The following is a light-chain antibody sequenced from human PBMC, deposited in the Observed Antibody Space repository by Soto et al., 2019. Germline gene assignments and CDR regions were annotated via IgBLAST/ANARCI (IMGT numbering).Light chain of an antibody. Sequence: EILLTQSPATLSLSPWEIATRSCRASQSVSSSYLAWYQQKPGQAPRLLIYGASSRATGIPDRLSGSGSGTEFTLTISRMAPEDFAVYYCQQYGTSRTFGHGTKVDIK. CDR3: QQYGTSRT. V-gene: IGKV3-20*01. CDR2: GAS. CDR1: QSVSSSY. J-gene: IGKJ1*01.